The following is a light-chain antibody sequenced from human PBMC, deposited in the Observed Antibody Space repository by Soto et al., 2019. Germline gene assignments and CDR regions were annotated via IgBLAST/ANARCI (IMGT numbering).Light chain of an antibody. V-gene: IGLV2-14*03. J-gene: IGLJ2*01. Sequence: QSVLTQPASVSGSPGQSITISCTGTSSDVGAYNYVSWYQQHPGKAPKLMIYDVSNRPSGISNRFSGSRSGNTASLTISGLQAEDEADYYCSSYTSRSTVVFGGGTKVTVL. CDR1: SSDVGAYNY. CDR2: DVS. CDR3: SSYTSRSTVV.